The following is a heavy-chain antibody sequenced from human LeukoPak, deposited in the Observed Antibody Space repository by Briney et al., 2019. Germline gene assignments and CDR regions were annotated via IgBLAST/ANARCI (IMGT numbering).Heavy chain of an antibody. Sequence: GGTLRLSCAASDLVFNAYGMSWVRQTPGMGLEWVAAINGPGNSTYYADSVRGRFTISRDNSKNTVFLQMNSLRIEDTAMYYCAKDFMHYGSGRPYYMDVWGEGTTVIISS. CDR2: INGPGNST. CDR3: AKDFMHYGSGRPYYMDV. CDR1: DLVFNAYG. D-gene: IGHD3-10*01. J-gene: IGHJ6*03. V-gene: IGHV3-23*01.